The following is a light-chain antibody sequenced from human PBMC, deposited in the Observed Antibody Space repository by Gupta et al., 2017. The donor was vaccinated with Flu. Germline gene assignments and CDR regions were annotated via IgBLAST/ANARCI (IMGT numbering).Light chain of an antibody. J-gene: IGKJ1*01. CDR3: LQDHDYPPT. CDR1: QAIRDD. CDR2: STL. Sequence: AIHMTQSPPSLSASVGDRVTITCRAGQAIRDDLGWYQQKSGKAPKLLIYSTLTLRSGVPSRFSGSGFGTQFTLTISGLQPEDFATYYCLQDHDYPPTFGQGTKVEVK. V-gene: IGKV1-6*01.